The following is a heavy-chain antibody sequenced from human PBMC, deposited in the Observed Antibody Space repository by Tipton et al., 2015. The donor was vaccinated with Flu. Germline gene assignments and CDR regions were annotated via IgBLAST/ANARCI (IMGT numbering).Heavy chain of an antibody. Sequence: QLVQSGGGVVQPGMSLRLSCAASGFRFSGFGMHWVRQAPGKGLEWISHITSNGFTKYYADAVKGRFTISRDNAKNSLYLQMNSLRAEDTAVYYCARGFIRLCDYWGQGTLVTVSS. V-gene: IGHV3-48*04. D-gene: IGHD3-16*01. J-gene: IGHJ4*02. CDR2: ITSNGFTK. CDR3: ARGFIRLCDY. CDR1: GFRFSGFG.